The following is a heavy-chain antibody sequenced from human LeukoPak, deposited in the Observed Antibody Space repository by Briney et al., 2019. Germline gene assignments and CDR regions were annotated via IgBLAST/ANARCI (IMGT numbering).Heavy chain of an antibody. V-gene: IGHV3-7*03. Sequence: GGSLRLSCAASGFTFSSYWMSWGRQAPGKGLEWVANIKQDGSEKYYVDSVKGRLTISRDNAKNSLYLQMNSLRAEDTAVYYCAREGYCSSTSCYGRYYYGMDVWGQGTTVTVSS. CDR1: GFTFSSYW. CDR2: IKQDGSEK. D-gene: IGHD2-2*01. CDR3: AREGYCSSTSCYGRYYYGMDV. J-gene: IGHJ6*02.